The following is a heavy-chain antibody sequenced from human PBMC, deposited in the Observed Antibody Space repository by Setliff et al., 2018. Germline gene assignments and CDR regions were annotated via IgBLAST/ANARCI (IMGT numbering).Heavy chain of an antibody. Sequence: SETLSLTCTVSGGSISSSNWWTWIRQPPGKGLEWLGEIYHSGSINYNPSLKSRVTMSVDKSKNQCSLKLTSVTAADTAVYYCARGLEGEDYFYYMDVWGKGNTVTVSS. CDR2: IYHSGSI. CDR1: GGSISSSNW. V-gene: IGHV4-4*02. CDR3: ARGLEGEDYFYYMDV. J-gene: IGHJ6*03. D-gene: IGHD2-21*01.